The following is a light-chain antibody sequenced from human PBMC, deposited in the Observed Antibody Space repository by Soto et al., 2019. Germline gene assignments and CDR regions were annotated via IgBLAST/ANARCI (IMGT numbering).Light chain of an antibody. CDR1: QSVSSN. J-gene: IGKJ4*01. V-gene: IGKV3-15*01. CDR2: GAS. CDR3: QQYNNWPS. Sequence: EIVMTQSPATLSVSPGERATLSCRASQSVSSNLAWYQQKPGQAPRLLIYGASTRATGIPARFGGSGSGTEFTLTISSLQSEDFAVYYCQQYNNWPSFGGGTKVVIK.